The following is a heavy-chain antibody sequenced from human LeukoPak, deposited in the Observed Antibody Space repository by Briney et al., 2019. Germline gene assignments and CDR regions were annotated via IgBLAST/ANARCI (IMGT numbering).Heavy chain of an antibody. Sequence: ASVKVSCKASGYTLTSYDINWVRQATGQGLEWMGWMNPNSGNTGYAQKFQGRVTMTRNTSISTAYMELTSLRSEDTAVYYCVREWDCSSTSCSTNYYYYMDVWGKGATVTVSS. CDR3: VREWDCSSTSCSTNYYYYMDV. CDR2: MNPNSGNT. J-gene: IGHJ6*03. CDR1: GYTLTSYD. V-gene: IGHV1-8*01. D-gene: IGHD2-2*01.